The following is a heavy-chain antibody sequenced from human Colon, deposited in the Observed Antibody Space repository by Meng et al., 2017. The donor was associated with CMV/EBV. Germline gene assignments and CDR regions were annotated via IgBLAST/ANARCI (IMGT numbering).Heavy chain of an antibody. Sequence: SQTLSLTCAVSGGPFSGYYWSWIRQPPGKGLEWIGEIEHSGSTNYNPSLMSRVTISIDTSRNQFSLKLTSVTAADTAVYFCARGFNWNKIIDFWGQGTLVTVSS. CDR1: GGPFSGYY. CDR3: ARGFNWNKIIDF. D-gene: IGHD1-20*01. V-gene: IGHV4-34*01. J-gene: IGHJ4*02. CDR2: IEHSGST.